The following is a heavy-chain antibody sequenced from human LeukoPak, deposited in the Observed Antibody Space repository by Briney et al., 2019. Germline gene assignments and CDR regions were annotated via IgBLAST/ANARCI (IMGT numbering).Heavy chain of an antibody. CDR2: ISSSSSYI. Sequence: AGGSLRLSCAASGFTFSSYSMNWVRQAPGKGLEWVSSISSSSSYIYYADSVKGRFTISRDNAKNSLYLQMNSLRAEDTAVYYCARKVPAARRGRWFDPWGQGTLVTVSS. CDR1: GFTFSSYS. J-gene: IGHJ5*02. V-gene: IGHV3-21*01. D-gene: IGHD2-2*01. CDR3: ARKVPAARRGRWFDP.